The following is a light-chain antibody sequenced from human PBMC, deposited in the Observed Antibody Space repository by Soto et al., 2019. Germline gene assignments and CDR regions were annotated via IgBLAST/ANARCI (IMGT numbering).Light chain of an antibody. CDR1: QSVSNNY. Sequence: EIVLTQSPGTLSLSPGERATLSCRASQSVSNNYLAWYQQKPGQAPRLLIYSASNRATGIPERLSGSGSGTDFSLTISRLEPEDFAVYYCQQYGSSQITFGQGTRLEI. CDR2: SAS. CDR3: QQYGSSQIT. J-gene: IGKJ5*01. V-gene: IGKV3-20*01.